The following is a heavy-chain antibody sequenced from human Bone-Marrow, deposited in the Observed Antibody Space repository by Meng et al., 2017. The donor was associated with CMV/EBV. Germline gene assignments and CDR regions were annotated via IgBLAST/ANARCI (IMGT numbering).Heavy chain of an antibody. CDR1: GFTFSSYS. CDR2: ISSSSSYI. J-gene: IGHJ4*02. CDR3: ARGNSYAHIFDY. Sequence: GESLKISCAASGFTFSSYSMNWVRQAPGKGLEWVSSISSSSSYIYFADSVKGRFTISRDNAKNSLYLQMNSLRAEDTAVYYCARGNSYAHIFDYWGQGKLVNVAS. V-gene: IGHV3-21*01. D-gene: IGHD5-18*01.